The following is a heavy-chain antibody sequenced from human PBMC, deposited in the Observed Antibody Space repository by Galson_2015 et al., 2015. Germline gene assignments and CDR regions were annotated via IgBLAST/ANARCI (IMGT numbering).Heavy chain of an antibody. D-gene: IGHD4-11*01. J-gene: IGHJ6*02. V-gene: IGHV1-69*04. Sequence: QSGAEVKKPGESLTISCTASGGTFSSYTISWVRQAPGQGLEWMGRIIPILGIANYAQKFQGRVTITADKSTSTAYMELSSLRSEDTAVYYCARDGNDYSNNYGMDVWGQGTTVTVSS. CDR2: IIPILGIA. CDR1: GGTFSSYT. CDR3: ARDGNDYSNNYGMDV.